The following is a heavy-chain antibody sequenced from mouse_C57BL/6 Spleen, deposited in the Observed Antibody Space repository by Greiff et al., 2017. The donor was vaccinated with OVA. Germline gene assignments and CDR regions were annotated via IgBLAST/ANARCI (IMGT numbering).Heavy chain of an antibody. J-gene: IGHJ3*01. CDR3: ASGGDLDGYFFAY. D-gene: IGHD2-3*01. CDR2: ILPGSGST. V-gene: IGHV1-9*01. Sequence: QVQLQQSGAELMKPGASVKLSCKATGYTFTGYWIEWVKQRPGHGLEWIGEILPGSGSTNYNEKFKGKATFTADTSSSTAYMHLRSLTTADSAIYYSASGGDLDGYFFAYWGQGTLVTVSA. CDR1: GYTFTGYW.